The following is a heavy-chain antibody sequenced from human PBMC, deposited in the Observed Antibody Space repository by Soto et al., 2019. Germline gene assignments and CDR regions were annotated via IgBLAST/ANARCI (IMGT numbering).Heavy chain of an antibody. CDR2: ISSSSSTI. J-gene: IGHJ5*02. CDR1: GFTFSSYS. Sequence: EVQLVESGGGLVQPGGSLRLSCAASGFTFSSYSMNWVRQAPGKGLEWVSYISSSSSTIYYADSVKGRFTISRDNAKNSLYLQMNSLRDEDTAVYYCARDGRDCSSTSCYYYWFDPWGQGTLVTVSS. V-gene: IGHV3-48*02. D-gene: IGHD2-2*01. CDR3: ARDGRDCSSTSCYYYWFDP.